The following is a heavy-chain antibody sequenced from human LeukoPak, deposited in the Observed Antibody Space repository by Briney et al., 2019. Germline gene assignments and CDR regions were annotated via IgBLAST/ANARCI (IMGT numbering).Heavy chain of an antibody. CDR2: INTNAGNP. V-gene: IGHV7-4-1*02. D-gene: IGHD2-21*02. CDR3: ARARAGYCGADCYNDY. Sequence: ASVKVSCKASGYTFTSYVMNWVRQAPGQGLEWMGWINTNAGNPRYAQGFTGRFVFSLDTSVSTAYLQISSLKAEDTAVYYCARARAGYCGADCYNDYWGQGTLVTVSS. J-gene: IGHJ4*02. CDR1: GYTFTSYV.